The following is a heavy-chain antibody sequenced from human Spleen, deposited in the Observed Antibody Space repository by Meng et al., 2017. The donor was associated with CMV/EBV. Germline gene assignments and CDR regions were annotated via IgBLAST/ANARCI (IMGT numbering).Heavy chain of an antibody. CDR3: ARVAYSNWFDP. J-gene: IGHJ5*02. Sequence: QGPLQESGPGLVKPSQTLSLPCTVSGGSISSGDYSWSWNGQPPGKGLEWIGYIYYSGSTYYDPSLKRRVTISVDTSKNQFYLKLSSVTAADTAVYYCARVAYSNWFDPWGQGTLVTVSS. D-gene: IGHD4-11*01. CDR2: IYYSGST. CDR1: GGSISSGDYS. V-gene: IGHV4-30-4*08.